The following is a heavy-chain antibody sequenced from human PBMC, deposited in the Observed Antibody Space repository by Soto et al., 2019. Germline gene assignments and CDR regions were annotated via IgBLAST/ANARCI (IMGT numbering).Heavy chain of an antibody. D-gene: IGHD3-10*01. Sequence: GSLRLSCAASGFTFSSYAMHWVRQAPGKGLEYVSAISSNGGSTYYANSVKGRFTISRDNSKNTLYLQMGSLRAEDMAVYYCARLRMVRGVLDAFDIWGQGTMVTGSS. CDR2: ISSNGGST. V-gene: IGHV3-64*01. CDR3: ARLRMVRGVLDAFDI. J-gene: IGHJ3*02. CDR1: GFTFSSYA.